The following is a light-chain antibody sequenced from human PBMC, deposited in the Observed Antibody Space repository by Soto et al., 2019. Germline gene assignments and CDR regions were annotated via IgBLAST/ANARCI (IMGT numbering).Light chain of an antibody. V-gene: IGLV2-14*01. CDR1: STDVGYYNY. CDR2: EVS. CDR3: SSYTTSSTQV. J-gene: IGLJ3*02. Sequence: QSVLTQPASVSGSPGQSITISCTGSSTDVGYYNYVAWYQHHPGKAPKLMIYEVSNRPSGVSNRFSGSKSGNTASLAISGLQAEYEADYYCSSYTTSSTQVFGGGTKVTVL.